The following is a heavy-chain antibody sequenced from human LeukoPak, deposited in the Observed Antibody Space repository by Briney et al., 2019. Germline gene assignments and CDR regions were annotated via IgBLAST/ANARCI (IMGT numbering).Heavy chain of an antibody. J-gene: IGHJ6*02. V-gene: IGHV3-30*03. CDR1: GFIFTNYG. CDR2: ISYDGSNK. D-gene: IGHD2-21*01. Sequence: PGGSLRLSCAASGFIFTNYGMHWVRQAPGKGLEWVALISYDGSNKYYADSVKGRFTISRDNSKNTLYLQMNSLRAEDTAVYYCARPLDVLWDYYYGMDVWGQGTTVTVSS. CDR3: ARPLDVLWDYYYGMDV.